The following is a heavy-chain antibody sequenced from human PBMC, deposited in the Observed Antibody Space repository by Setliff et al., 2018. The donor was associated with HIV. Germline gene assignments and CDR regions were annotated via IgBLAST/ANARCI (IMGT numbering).Heavy chain of an antibody. CDR1: AFIFDDYG. V-gene: IGHV3-9*01. CDR2: ISWNSGAL. J-gene: IGHJ3*02. Sequence: SLTISCVASAFIFDDYGMHWVRQAPGKGLEWVSGISWNSGALGYADSVKGRFTISRDNAKNSVYLQMNSLRAEDTALYYCAKVDWLVSAFDIWGQGTVVTVSS. CDR3: AKVDWLVSAFDI. D-gene: IGHD6-19*01.